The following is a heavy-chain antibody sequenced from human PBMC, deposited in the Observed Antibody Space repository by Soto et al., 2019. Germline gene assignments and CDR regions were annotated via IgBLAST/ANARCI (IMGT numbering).Heavy chain of an antibody. CDR3: ARQTAYYDFWSGYPPNYYYYGMDV. Sequence: PGESLKISCKGSGYSFTSYWISWVRQMPGKGPEWMGRIDPSDSYTNYSPSFQGHVTISADKSISTAYLQWSSLKASDTAMYYCARQTAYYDFWSGYPPNYYYYGMDVWGQGTTVTVSS. D-gene: IGHD3-3*01. CDR2: IDPSDSYT. J-gene: IGHJ6*02. V-gene: IGHV5-10-1*01. CDR1: GYSFTSYW.